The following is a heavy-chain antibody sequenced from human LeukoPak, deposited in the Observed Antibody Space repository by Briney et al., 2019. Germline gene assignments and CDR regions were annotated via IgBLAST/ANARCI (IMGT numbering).Heavy chain of an antibody. CDR3: AAGGIYRLLDY. CDR1: GYTPTELS. V-gene: IGHV1-24*01. CDR2: FDHGDGET. J-gene: IGHJ4*02. Sequence: ASVKVSCKVSGYTPTELSMHWVRQAPGKGLEWMGSFDHGDGETIYAQKFQDRVTMTEDSSTDTAYMELSSLRSEDTAVYYCAAGGIYRLLDYWGQGTLVSVSP. D-gene: IGHD2-8*02.